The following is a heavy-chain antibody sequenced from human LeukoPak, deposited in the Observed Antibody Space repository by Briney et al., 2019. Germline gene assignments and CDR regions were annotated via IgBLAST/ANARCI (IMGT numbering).Heavy chain of an antibody. CDR2: INHSGST. Sequence: SETLSLTCAVYGGSFSGYYWSWIRQPPGKGLEWIGEINHSGSTNYNPSLKSRVTISVDTSKNQFSLKLSSVTAADTAVYYCARADYVWGRTFDYWGQGTLVTVSS. CDR3: ARADYVWGRTFDY. CDR1: GGSFSGYY. D-gene: IGHD3-16*01. J-gene: IGHJ4*02. V-gene: IGHV4-34*01.